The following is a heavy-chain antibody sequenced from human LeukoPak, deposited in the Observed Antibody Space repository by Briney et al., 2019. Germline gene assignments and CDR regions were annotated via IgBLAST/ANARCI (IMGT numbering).Heavy chain of an antibody. CDR3: AKDRAYYYDSSGYPL. Sequence: PGGSLRLSCAASGFTFSSYAMSWVRQAPGKGLEWVSAISGSGGSTYYADSVKGRLTISRDNSKNTLYLQMNSLRAEDTAVYYCAKDRAYYYDSSGYPLWGQGTLVTVSS. CDR2: ISGSGGST. V-gene: IGHV3-23*01. J-gene: IGHJ4*02. CDR1: GFTFSSYA. D-gene: IGHD3-22*01.